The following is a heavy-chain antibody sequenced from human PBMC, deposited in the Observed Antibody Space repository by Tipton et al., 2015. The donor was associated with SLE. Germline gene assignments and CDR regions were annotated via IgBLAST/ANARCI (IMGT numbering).Heavy chain of an antibody. D-gene: IGHD1-1*01. CDR1: GYTFTSYD. CDR3: VERYDTFDI. Sequence: QSGPEVKKPGASVKVSCKASGYTFTSYDIHWVRQAPGQGLEWMGWISHYTGNTDYAQRLQGRVTVTTDTPPTTAYMELRSLRSDDTAVYYCVERYDTFDIWGQGTMVTVSS. J-gene: IGHJ3*02. CDR2: ISHYTGNT. V-gene: IGHV1-18*01.